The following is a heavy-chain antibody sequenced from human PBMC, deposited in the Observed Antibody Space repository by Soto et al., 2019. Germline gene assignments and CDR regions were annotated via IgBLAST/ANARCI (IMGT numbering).Heavy chain of an antibody. CDR2: IHPDGGHT. CDR3: ARGDNDY. V-gene: IGHV1-46*01. Sequence: GASVKVSCKTSGYTFTNYYVQWVRQAPGQGLEWMGVIHPDGGHTTYSQKFQDRVTMTRDTFTSTIYMELSSLRSEDTAVYYCARGDNDYWGQGTLVTVSS. CDR1: GYTFTNYY. J-gene: IGHJ4*02.